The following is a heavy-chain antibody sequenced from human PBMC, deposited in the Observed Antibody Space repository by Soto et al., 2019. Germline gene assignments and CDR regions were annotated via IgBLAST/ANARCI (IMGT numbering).Heavy chain of an antibody. CDR3: AMEQWPQRTYAMDV. V-gene: IGHV4-39*01. CDR2: IYYSGST. CDR1: GGSISSSTYY. Sequence: QLQLQESGPGLVKPSETLSLTCTVSGGSISSSTYYWGWIRQPPGKGLEWIGSIYYSGIGHIYYSGSTYYTPSLNSLATISVDTSKNQSSLKMTSVTAADTAVYYCAMEQWPQRTYAMDVWGQGTTVTVSS. J-gene: IGHJ6*02. D-gene: IGHD6-19*01.